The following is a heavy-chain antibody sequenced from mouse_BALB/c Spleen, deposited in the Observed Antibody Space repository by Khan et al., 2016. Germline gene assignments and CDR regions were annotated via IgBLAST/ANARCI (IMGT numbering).Heavy chain of an antibody. CDR3: AADDSFAY. D-gene: IGHD2-13*01. Sequence: QVTLKESGPGILQPSQTLSLTCSFSGFSLSTSGMGVSWIRQPSGKGLEWLAHIYWDDDKRYNPSLNSRLTISKDTSSNQVVLKDTSVYNADTATYYWAADDSFAYWGQGTLVTVSA. CDR1: GFSLSTSGMG. J-gene: IGHJ3*01. V-gene: IGHV8-12*01. CDR2: IYWDDDK.